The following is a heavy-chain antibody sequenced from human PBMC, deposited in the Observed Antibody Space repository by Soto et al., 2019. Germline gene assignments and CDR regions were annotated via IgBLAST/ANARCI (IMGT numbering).Heavy chain of an antibody. CDR2: ISGSGDST. CDR1: GFTFSVYA. CDR3: AKALYGGFTY. V-gene: IGHV3-23*01. J-gene: IGHJ4*02. D-gene: IGHD3-10*01. Sequence: EVRLLESGGGLVQPGGSLRLSCAASGFTFSVYAMSWVRQAPGKGLEWVSGISGSGDSTHYADSVKGRFTVYRDNSKSMLYLQTNRLSAEDTAIYYCAKALYGGFTYWGQGTLVTVSS.